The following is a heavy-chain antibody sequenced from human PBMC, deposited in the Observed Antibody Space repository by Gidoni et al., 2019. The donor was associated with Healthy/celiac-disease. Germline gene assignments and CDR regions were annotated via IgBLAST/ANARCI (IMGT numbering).Heavy chain of an antibody. J-gene: IGHJ6*02. CDR3: ARELLAAASLDYNYGLDV. D-gene: IGHD6-13*01. Sequence: QVQLVESGGGVVQPGRALRLSCAASGFPCRSYGMHWVRQAPGKGLEWVAVIWYDGSNNYFADSVKGRFTFSRDNSKNTLDLQMNSLRAEDTAVYYCARELLAAASLDYNYGLDVWGQGTTVTVFS. CDR1: GFPCRSYG. V-gene: IGHV3-33*01. CDR2: IWYDGSNN.